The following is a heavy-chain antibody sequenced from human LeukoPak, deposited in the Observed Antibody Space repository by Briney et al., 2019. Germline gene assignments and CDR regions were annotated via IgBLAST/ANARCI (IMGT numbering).Heavy chain of an antibody. D-gene: IGHD2-15*01. Sequence: GGSLRLSCAASGFTFSSYSMNWVRQAPGKGLEWVSSVSSSSSYIYYADSVKGRLTISRDNARNSLYLQMNSLRAEDTAVYYCAALGYCSGGSCQAIDYWGQGTLVTVSS. CDR2: VSSSSSYI. CDR3: AALGYCSGGSCQAIDY. CDR1: GFTFSSYS. V-gene: IGHV3-21*01. J-gene: IGHJ4*02.